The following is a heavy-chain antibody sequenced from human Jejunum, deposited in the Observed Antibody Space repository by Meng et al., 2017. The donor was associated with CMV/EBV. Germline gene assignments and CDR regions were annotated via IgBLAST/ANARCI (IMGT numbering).Heavy chain of an antibody. Sequence: RLHGWGPGLVGSSGTLALPSRASGGPLRGSYWSLVRQPAGKRLEWIGRFHPGGTTNYNPSLENRITVSVDSSKNQFFLKLTSVTAADTAIYYCARECVGEAYDCQWNYWFDPWGRGTLVTVSS. V-gene: IGHV4-4*07. J-gene: IGHJ5*02. CDR3: ARECVGEAYDCQWNYWFDP. CDR2: FHPGGTT. CDR1: GGPLRGSY. D-gene: IGHD3-16*01.